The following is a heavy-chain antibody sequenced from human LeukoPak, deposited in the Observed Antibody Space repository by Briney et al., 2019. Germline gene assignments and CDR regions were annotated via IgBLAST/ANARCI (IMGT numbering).Heavy chain of an antibody. D-gene: IGHD1-1*01. CDR1: GYTFTGYY. J-gene: IGHJ4*02. V-gene: IGHV1-2*06. CDR3: ARGTEYYFDY. CDR2: INPNSGGT. Sequence: ASVKVSCKASGYTFTGYYMHWVRQAPGQGLEWMGRINPNSGGTNYVQKFQGRVTMTRDTSISTAYMDLTRLRSDDTAVYYCARGTEYYFDYWGQGTLVTVSS.